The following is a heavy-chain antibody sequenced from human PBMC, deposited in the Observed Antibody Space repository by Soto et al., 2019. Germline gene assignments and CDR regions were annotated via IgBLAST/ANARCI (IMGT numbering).Heavy chain of an antibody. V-gene: IGHV3-21*01. Sequence: EVQLVESGGGLVKPGGSLRLSCAASGFTFSSYSMNWVRQAPGKGLEWVSSISSSSTYIYYADSVKGRFTISRDNAKNSLYLQMNSLRAEDTAVYYCARSYYDSSGYSPPFDYWGQGTLVTVSS. D-gene: IGHD3-22*01. CDR2: ISSSSTYI. CDR3: ARSYYDSSGYSPPFDY. CDR1: GFTFSSYS. J-gene: IGHJ4*02.